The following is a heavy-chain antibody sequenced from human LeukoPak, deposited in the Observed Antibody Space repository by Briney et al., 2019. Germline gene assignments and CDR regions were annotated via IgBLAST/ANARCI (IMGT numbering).Heavy chain of an antibody. D-gene: IGHD3-16*01. CDR2: IKTDGSLI. CDR1: GFTFSSYW. V-gene: IGHV3-7*01. J-gene: IGHJ2*01. CDR3: ARGYDYVWDWYFHL. Sequence: GGSLRLSCVASGFTFSSYWMTWVRQAPGKGLEWVANIKTDGSLIYYVDSVKGRFTISRDNAKNSLYLQMNSLRVEDTAVYYCARGYDYVWDWYFHLWGRGTLVTVSS.